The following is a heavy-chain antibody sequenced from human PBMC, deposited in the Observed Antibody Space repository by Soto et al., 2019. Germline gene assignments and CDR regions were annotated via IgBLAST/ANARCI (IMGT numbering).Heavy chain of an antibody. D-gene: IGHD2-2*01. CDR1: GGSISSGGYS. Sequence: SETLSLTCAVSGGSISSGGYSWSWIRQPPGKGLEWIGYMYHSVSTYYNPSFKSRVTISIDRSKNQFSLKLSSVTAADTAVYYCARVPDYRGQGILVTVSS. J-gene: IGHJ4*02. CDR2: MYHSVST. CDR3: ARVPDY. V-gene: IGHV4-30-2*01.